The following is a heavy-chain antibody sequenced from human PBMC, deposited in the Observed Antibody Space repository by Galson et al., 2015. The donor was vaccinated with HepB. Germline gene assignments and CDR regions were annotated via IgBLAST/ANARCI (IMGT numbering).Heavy chain of an antibody. CDR1: GFTFSSYW. V-gene: IGHV3-23*01. J-gene: IGHJ2*01. Sequence: SLRLSCAASGFTFSSYWMSWVRQAPGKGLEWVSAISGSGGSTYYADSAKGRFTISRDNSKNTLYLQMNSLRAEDTAVYYCANWHIVVTKRYFDLWGRGTLVTVSS. CDR3: ANWHIVVTKRYFDL. D-gene: IGHD2-21*01. CDR2: ISGSGGST.